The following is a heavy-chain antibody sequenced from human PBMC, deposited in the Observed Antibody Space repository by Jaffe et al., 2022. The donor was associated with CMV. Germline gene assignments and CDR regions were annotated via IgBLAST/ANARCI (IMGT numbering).Heavy chain of an antibody. CDR3: ARRAADYFDSSGLKNGFDI. J-gene: IGHJ3*02. Sequence: EVQLVQSGAEAKKPGESLKISCKGSGYKFPNYWIAWVRQMPGKGLEWMGIIYPDDSDTTYSPSFQGQVTISADKSISTAYLQWSTLKASDTAIYYCARRAADYFDSSGLKNGFDIWGQGTMVTVSS. CDR2: IYPDDSDT. CDR1: GYKFPNYW. D-gene: IGHD3-22*01. V-gene: IGHV5-51*01.